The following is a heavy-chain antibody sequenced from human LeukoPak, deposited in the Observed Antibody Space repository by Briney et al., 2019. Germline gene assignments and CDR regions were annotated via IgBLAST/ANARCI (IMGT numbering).Heavy chain of an antibody. CDR1: GGSITSMNW. D-gene: IGHD2-8*01. CDR3: SRENGVFSPFGY. J-gene: IGHJ4*02. Sequence: PSGTLSLTCGVSGGSITSMNWWSWVRQPPGQGLEWIGEVSLSGLTNYNPSLSSRVIMALDTSKNHLSLHLTSVTAADTAVYYCSRENGVFSPFGYWGQGYLVTVLS. CDR2: VSLSGLT. V-gene: IGHV4-4*02.